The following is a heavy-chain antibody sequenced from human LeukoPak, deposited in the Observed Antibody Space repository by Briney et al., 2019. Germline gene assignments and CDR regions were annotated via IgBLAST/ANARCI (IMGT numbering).Heavy chain of an antibody. V-gene: IGHV3-23*01. CDR3: AKTARRSRYYFDY. D-gene: IGHD2-21*02. CDR1: GFTFSSYV. CDR2: ISGSGGST. J-gene: IGHJ4*02. Sequence: TGGSLRPSCAASGFTFSSYVMSWVRQAPGKGLEWVSAISGSGGSTYYADSVKGRFTISRDNSKNTLYLQMNSLRAEDTAVYYCAKTARRSRYYFDYWGQGTLVTVSS.